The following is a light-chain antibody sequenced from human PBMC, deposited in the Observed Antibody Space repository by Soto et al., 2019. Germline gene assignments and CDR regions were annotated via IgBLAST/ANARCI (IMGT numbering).Light chain of an antibody. CDR2: EVT. J-gene: IGLJ1*01. Sequence: QSVLPQPASVSGSPGQSITISCTGTSRDIGTSNLVSWYQQYPGKAPKLMIYEVTKRPPGLSNRFSGSKSGNTASLTISGLQPDDEAAYYCCSYYGISTTLFVFGGGTKVTVL. CDR3: CSYYGISTTLFV. V-gene: IGLV2-23*02. CDR1: SRDIGTSNL.